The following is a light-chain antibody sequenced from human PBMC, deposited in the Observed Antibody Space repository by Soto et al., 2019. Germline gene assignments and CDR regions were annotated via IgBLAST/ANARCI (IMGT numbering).Light chain of an antibody. CDR1: QSISGR. Sequence: DIHLTQSPSTLSAFVGDRVTISCRARQSISGRLAWYQQKAGRAPNLLIYDASTLETGVPLRFSGSGSGTELTLTISGLQPDDFATDYCQQYHSYPYTFGQGTKLEIK. CDR2: DAS. CDR3: QQYHSYPYT. J-gene: IGKJ2*01. V-gene: IGKV1-5*01.